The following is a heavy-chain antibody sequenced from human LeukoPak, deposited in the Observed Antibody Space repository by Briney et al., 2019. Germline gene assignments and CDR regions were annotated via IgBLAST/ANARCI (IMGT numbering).Heavy chain of an antibody. J-gene: IGHJ5*02. CDR1: GGTFSSYA. D-gene: IGHD2-2*01. CDR3: AREYQLLLNGGYNWFDP. Sequence: VASVKVSCKASGGTFSSYAISWVRQAPGQGLEWMGGIIPIFGTANYAQKFQGRVTITTDESTSTAYMELSSLRSEDTAVYYCAREYQLLLNGGYNWFDPWGQGTLVTVSS. V-gene: IGHV1-69*05. CDR2: IIPIFGTA.